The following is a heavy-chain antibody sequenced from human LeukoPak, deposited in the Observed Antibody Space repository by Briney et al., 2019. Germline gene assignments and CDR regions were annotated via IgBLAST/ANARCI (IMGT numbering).Heavy chain of an antibody. D-gene: IGHD3-22*01. CDR2: IWYDGSNK. V-gene: IGHV3-33*01. CDR1: GFTFSSYN. Sequence: GGSLRLSCAASGFTFSSYNMHWVRQAPGKGLEWVAVIWYDGSNKYYADSVKGRFTISRDNSKNTLYLQMNSLRAEDTAVYYCARHFVNYYDTSGNALDIWGQGTMVTV. CDR3: ARHFVNYYDTSGNALDI. J-gene: IGHJ3*02.